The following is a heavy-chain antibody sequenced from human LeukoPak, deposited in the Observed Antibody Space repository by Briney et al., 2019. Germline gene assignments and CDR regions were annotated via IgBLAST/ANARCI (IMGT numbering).Heavy chain of an antibody. Sequence: SETLSLTCTVSGGSISSSSYYWGWIRQPPGKGLEWIGSIYYSGSTYYNPPLKSRVTISVDTSKNQFSLKLSSVTAADTAVYYCARVPYYYYCMDVWGKGTTVTISS. CDR2: IYYSGST. CDR1: GGSISSSSYY. V-gene: IGHV4-39*01. CDR3: ARVPYYYYCMDV. J-gene: IGHJ6*03.